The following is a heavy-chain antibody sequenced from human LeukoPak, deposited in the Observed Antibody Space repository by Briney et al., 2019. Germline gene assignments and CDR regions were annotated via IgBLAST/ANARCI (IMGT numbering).Heavy chain of an antibody. CDR1: GGTFSNYA. CDR2: IITNFGTT. D-gene: IGHD3-3*01. CDR3: ARPRTYYDFWRGYPPFDY. J-gene: IGHJ4*02. V-gene: IGHV1-69*13. Sequence: SVKVSCKASGGTFSNYAINWMRQAPGQGLEWPGGIITNFGTTNYAQKYQGRVTITADESTSTVYMELSSLRSEDTAVYYCARPRTYYDFWRGYPPFDYWGQGTLVTVSS.